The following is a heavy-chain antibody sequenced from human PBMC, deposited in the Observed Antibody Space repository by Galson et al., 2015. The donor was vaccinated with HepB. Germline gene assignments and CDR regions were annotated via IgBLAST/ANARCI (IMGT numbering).Heavy chain of an antibody. D-gene: IGHD2-21*02. CDR3: AIAYCGGACYRPYGTDA. Sequence: SLRLSCAASGFTFSSYDMSWVRQAPGKGLEWVSAISGSGGSTYYADSVKGRFTISRDNSKNTLYLQMNSLRAEDTAVYYCAIAYCGGACYRPYGTDARGHGTTVTVSS. J-gene: IGHJ6*02. V-gene: IGHV3-23*01. CDR1: GFTFSSYD. CDR2: ISGSGGST.